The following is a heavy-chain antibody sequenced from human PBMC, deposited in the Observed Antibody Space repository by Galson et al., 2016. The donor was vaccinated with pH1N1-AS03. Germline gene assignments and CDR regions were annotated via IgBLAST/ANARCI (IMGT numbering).Heavy chain of an antibody. Sequence: ETLSLTCTVSGGSVRGGVYFWSWIRQSPGKGLEWIGHIYHSGSTEYNPSLKSRVTMSIDTSKNRFSLRLTSVTAADTAVYYCARFSNWFDPWGQGTLVAVSS. CDR1: GGSVRGGVYF. V-gene: IGHV4-61*08. CDR3: ARFSNWFDP. D-gene: IGHD2/OR15-2a*01. CDR2: IYHSGST. J-gene: IGHJ5*02.